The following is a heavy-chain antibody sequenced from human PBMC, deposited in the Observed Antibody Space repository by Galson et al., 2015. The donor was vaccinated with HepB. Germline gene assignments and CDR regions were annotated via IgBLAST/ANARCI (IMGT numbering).Heavy chain of an antibody. Sequence: SLRLSCAASGFTFSSYSMNWVRQAPGKGLEWVSSISSSSSYIYYADSVKGRFTISRDNAKNSLYLQMNSLRDEDTAVYYCARDRCSGGSCYGVDYWGQGTLVTVSS. CDR1: GFTFSSYS. CDR2: ISSSSSYI. CDR3: ARDRCSGGSCYGVDY. J-gene: IGHJ4*02. D-gene: IGHD2-15*01. V-gene: IGHV3-21*01.